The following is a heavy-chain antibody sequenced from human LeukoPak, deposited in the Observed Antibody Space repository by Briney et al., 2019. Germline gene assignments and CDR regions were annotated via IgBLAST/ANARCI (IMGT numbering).Heavy chain of an antibody. CDR2: IYSGGST. CDR3: ARGTNFKYGRGAFDI. D-gene: IGHD1-7*01. V-gene: IGHV3-66*01. CDR1: GFTVSSNY. Sequence: PGGSLRLSCAASGFTVSSNYMSWVRQAPGKGLEWVSVIYSGGSTYYADSVKGRFTISRDNSKNTLYLQMNSLRAEDTAVYYCARGTNFKYGRGAFDIWGQGTMVTVSS. J-gene: IGHJ3*02.